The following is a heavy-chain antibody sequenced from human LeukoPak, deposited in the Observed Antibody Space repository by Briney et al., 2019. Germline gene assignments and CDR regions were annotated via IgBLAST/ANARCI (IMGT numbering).Heavy chain of an antibody. J-gene: IGHJ6*03. CDR3: ARRVPAAIGSYYYMDV. CDR1: GFTFCSYS. V-gene: IGHV3-21*01. D-gene: IGHD2-2*02. CDR2: ISSSSSYI. Sequence: GGSLRLSCAASGFTFCSYSMNWVRQAPGKGLEWVSSISSSSSYIYYADSVKGRFTISRDNAKNSLYLQMNSLRAEDTAVYYCARRVPAAIGSYYYMDVWGKGTTVTVSS.